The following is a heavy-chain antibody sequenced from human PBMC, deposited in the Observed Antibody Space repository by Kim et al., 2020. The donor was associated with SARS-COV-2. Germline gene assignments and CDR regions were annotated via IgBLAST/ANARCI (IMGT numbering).Heavy chain of an antibody. V-gene: IGHV7-4-1*02. J-gene: IGHJ4*02. D-gene: IGHD1-26*01. Sequence: GNQTYAPGSAGRFVFTWDTSLSTAYLQISSLKAEDTAVYYCARGGGYFDYWGQGTLVTVSS. CDR2: GNQ. CDR3: ARGGGYFDY.